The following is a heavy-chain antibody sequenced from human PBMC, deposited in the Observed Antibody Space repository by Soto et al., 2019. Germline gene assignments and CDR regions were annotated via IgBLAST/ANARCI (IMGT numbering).Heavy chain of an antibody. CDR1: GGSFSDDY. V-gene: IGHV4-34*01. D-gene: IGHD6-6*01. J-gene: IGHJ4*02. CDR3: GRGVEQLVPLDY. Sequence: PSETLSLTCAVYGGSFSDDYWSWIRRHPGKGLEWIGDIYHSGSTNYNPSLKSRVTISVDTSKNQFSLKLSSVTAADTAVYYCGRGVEQLVPLDYWGQGTLVTVSS. CDR2: IYHSGST.